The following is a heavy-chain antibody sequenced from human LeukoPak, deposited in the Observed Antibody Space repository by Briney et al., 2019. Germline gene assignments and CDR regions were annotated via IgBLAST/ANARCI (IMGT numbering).Heavy chain of an antibody. V-gene: IGHV4-59*12. D-gene: IGHD3-16*02. J-gene: IGHJ4*02. Sequence: RPSETLSLTCTVSGGSISSYYWSWIRQPPGKGLEWIGYIYHSGSTYYNPSLKSRVTISLDRSKNQFSLKLSSLTAADTAVYYCARGSFFDYWGQGTLVTVSS. CDR3: ARGSFFDY. CDR1: GGSISSYY. CDR2: IYHSGST.